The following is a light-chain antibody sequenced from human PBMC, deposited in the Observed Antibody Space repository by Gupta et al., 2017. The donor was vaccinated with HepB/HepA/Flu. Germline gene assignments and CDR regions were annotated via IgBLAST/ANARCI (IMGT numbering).Light chain of an antibody. CDR2: RND. CDR1: SSNIGKNY. J-gene: IGLJ3*02. Sequence: QSVVTQPLSASGSPWQRVTISCSGSSSNIGKNYLYWYQQLPGTAPKLLIYRNDHRPSGVPDLFSGSKSGTSASLAISGLRSDDEADYFCAAWDDNLSCRVFGGGTKLTVL. CDR3: AAWDDNLSCRV. V-gene: IGLV1-47*01.